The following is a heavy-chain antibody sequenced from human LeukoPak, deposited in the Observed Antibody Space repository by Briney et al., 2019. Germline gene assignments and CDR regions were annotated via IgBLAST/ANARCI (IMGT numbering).Heavy chain of an antibody. D-gene: IGHD3-10*01. CDR2: IYYSGST. Sequence: PSETLSLTCTVSGGSISSSSYYWGWIRQPPGKGLEWIGSIYYSGSTYYNPSLKSRVTISVDTSKNQFSLKLSSVTAADTAVYYCASEWFGESPPDYWGQGTLVTVSS. V-gene: IGHV4-39*01. CDR3: ASEWFGESPPDY. CDR1: GGSISSSSYY. J-gene: IGHJ4*02.